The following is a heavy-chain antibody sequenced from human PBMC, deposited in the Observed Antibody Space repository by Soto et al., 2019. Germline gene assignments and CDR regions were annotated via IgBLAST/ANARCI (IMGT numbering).Heavy chain of an antibody. CDR3: ARDLRYCSSTTCDTRGDNWFDP. J-gene: IGHJ5*02. V-gene: IGHV1-3*03. D-gene: IGHD2-2*01. CDR2: INAGNGHT. CDR1: GYTFTSYA. Sequence: ASVKVSCKASGYTFTSYALHWVRQAPGQRLEWMGWINAGNGHTKYSREFRDRLTITRDASTSTAYMELSSLRSENTAVYYCARDLRYCSSTTCDTRGDNWFDPWGQGTLVTVSS.